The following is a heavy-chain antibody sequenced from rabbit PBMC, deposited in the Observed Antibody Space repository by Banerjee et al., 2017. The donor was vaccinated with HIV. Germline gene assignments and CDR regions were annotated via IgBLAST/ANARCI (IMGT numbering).Heavy chain of an antibody. V-gene: IGHV1S45*01. CDR3: ARDRGDWGYYFNL. J-gene: IGHJ4*01. CDR1: GFSFSNKCV. CDR2: INTSSGNT. Sequence: QQQLEESVGDLVKPEGSLTLTCTASGFSFSNKCVMCWVRQAPGKGLEWIACINTSSGNTVYATWAKGRFTISKTSWTTVTLQMTSLTAADTATYFCARDRGDWGYYFNLWGQGTLVTVS. D-gene: IGHD4-1*01.